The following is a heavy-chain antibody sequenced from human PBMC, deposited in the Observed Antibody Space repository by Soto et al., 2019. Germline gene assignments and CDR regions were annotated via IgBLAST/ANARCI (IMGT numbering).Heavy chain of an antibody. CDR3: VGGGADCGGGGGWCDP. J-gene: IGHJ5*02. CDR2: ISAYNGNT. CDR1: GYTFTSYG. Sequence: QVQLVQSGAEVKKPGASVKVSCKASGYTFTSYGISWVRQAPGQGLEWMGWISAYNGNTNYAQKLQGRVTMTTDTSKSTDYRELRSLRADDRAVYYCVGGGADCGGGGGWCDPWGQGTLVTVSS. D-gene: IGHD2-21*02. V-gene: IGHV1-18*01.